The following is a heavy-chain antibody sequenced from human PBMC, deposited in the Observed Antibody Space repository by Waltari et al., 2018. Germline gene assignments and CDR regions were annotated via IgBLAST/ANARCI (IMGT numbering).Heavy chain of an antibody. D-gene: IGHD1-7*01. CDR1: GGSISSSSYY. CDR3: ARDRITGTSYFDY. CDR2: IYYSVST. Sequence: QLQLQESGPGLVKPSETLSLTCTVSGGSISSSSYYWGWIRQPPGKGLEWIGRIYYSVSTYYNPALKSRVTISVDTSKDQFSLKLSSVTAADTAVYYCARDRITGTSYFDYWGQGTLVTVSS. V-gene: IGHV4-39*07. J-gene: IGHJ4*02.